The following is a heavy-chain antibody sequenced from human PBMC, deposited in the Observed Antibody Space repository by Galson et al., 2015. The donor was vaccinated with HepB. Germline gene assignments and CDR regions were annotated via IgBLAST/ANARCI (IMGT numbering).Heavy chain of an antibody. CDR1: GFTVSSNF. CDR2: LYSGGNT. CDR3: AGSTSGWYGGPFDY. Sequence: SLRLSCAASGFTVSSNFMTWVRQAPGKGLEWVSVLYSGGNTYYADSVKGRFTISRDNSKNTLYLQMNSLRAEDTAVYYCAGSTSGWYGGPFDYWGQGTLVTVSS. D-gene: IGHD6-19*01. V-gene: IGHV3-53*01. J-gene: IGHJ4*02.